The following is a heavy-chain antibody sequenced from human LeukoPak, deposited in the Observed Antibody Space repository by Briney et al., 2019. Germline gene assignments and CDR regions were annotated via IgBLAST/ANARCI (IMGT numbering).Heavy chain of an antibody. V-gene: IGHV4-61*05. CDR3: ARSLYSSSWPLDY. D-gene: IGHD6-13*01. CDR1: GGSISSSSYY. Sequence: SETLSLTCTVSGGSISSSSYYWGWIRQPPGKGLEWIGYIYYSGSTNYNPSLKSRVTISVDTSKNQFSLKLSSVTAADTAVYYCARSLYSSSWPLDYWGQGTLVTVSS. CDR2: IYYSGST. J-gene: IGHJ4*02.